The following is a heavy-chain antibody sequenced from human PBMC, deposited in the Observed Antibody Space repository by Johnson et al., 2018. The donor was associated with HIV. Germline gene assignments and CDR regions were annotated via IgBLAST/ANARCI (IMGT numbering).Heavy chain of an antibody. J-gene: IGHJ3*02. D-gene: IGHD3-3*01. Sequence: VQLVESGGGLIQPGGSLRLSCAASGFTVSSNYMSWVRQAPGKGLEWVSVIYSGGSTYYADSVKGRFTISRDNSKNSLYLQMNSLRAEDTAVYYCARDPTLRITIFGVVITGDAFDIWGQGTMVTVSS. CDR3: ARDPTLRITIFGVVITGDAFDI. CDR2: IYSGGST. CDR1: GFTVSSNY. V-gene: IGHV3-53*01.